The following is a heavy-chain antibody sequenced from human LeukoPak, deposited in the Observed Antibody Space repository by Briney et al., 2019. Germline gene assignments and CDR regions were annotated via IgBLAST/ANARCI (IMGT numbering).Heavy chain of an antibody. CDR1: GGSISSSSYY. Sequence: SETLSLTCTVSGGSISSSSYYWGWIRQPPGKGLEWIGSIYYSGSTYYNPSLKSRVTISVDTSKSQFSLKLSSVTAADTAVYYCARRTDGDFFFDYWGQGTLVTVSS. CDR2: IYYSGST. V-gene: IGHV4-39*01. D-gene: IGHD4-17*01. J-gene: IGHJ4*02. CDR3: ARRTDGDFFFDY.